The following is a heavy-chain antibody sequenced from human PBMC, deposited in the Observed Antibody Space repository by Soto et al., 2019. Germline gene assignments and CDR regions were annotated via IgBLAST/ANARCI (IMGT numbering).Heavy chain of an antibody. CDR3: ARHHYYDSSGLGYFDY. Sequence: ASVKVSCKASGYTFTSYYVHWVRQAPGQGLEWMGIINPSGGSTSYAQKFQGRVTMTRDTSTSTVYMELSSLRSEDTAVYYCARHHYYDSSGLGYFDYWGQGTLVTVSS. CDR2: INPSGGST. J-gene: IGHJ4*02. CDR1: GYTFTSYY. D-gene: IGHD3-22*01. V-gene: IGHV1-46*01.